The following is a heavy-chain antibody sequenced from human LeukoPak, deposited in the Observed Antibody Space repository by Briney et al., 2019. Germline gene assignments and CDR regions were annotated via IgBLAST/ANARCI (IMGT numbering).Heavy chain of an antibody. CDR3: ARGRTGYYFDY. Sequence: TPGGSLRLSCAASGFTFSDYYMSWIRQAPGKGLELVSHISSSSSYTSFADSVKGRFTISRDNAKNSLYLQMNSLRAEDTAVYYCARGRTGYYFDYWGQGTLVTVSS. CDR1: GFTFSDYY. D-gene: IGHD1-1*01. J-gene: IGHJ4*02. V-gene: IGHV3-11*05. CDR2: ISSSSSYT.